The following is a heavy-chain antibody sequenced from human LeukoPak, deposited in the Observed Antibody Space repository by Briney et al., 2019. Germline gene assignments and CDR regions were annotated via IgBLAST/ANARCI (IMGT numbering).Heavy chain of an antibody. CDR3: ATDRRGSDRPRFGELLSDAFDI. V-gene: IGHV1-24*01. Sequence: ASVKVSCKVSGYTLTELSMHWVRQAPGKGLEWMGGFDPEDGETIYAQKFQGRVTMTEDTSTDTAYMELSSLRSEDTAVYYCATDRRGSDRPRFGELLSDAFDIWGQGTMVTVSS. J-gene: IGHJ3*02. D-gene: IGHD3-10*01. CDR1: GYTLTELS. CDR2: FDPEDGET.